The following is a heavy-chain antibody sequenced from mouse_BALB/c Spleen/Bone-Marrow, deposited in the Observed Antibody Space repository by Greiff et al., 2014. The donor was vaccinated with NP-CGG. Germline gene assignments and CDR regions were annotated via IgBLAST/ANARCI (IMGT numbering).Heavy chain of an antibody. D-gene: IGHD2-3*01. J-gene: IGHJ2*01. CDR1: GYTFTSYT. V-gene: IGHV1-4*02. Sequence: QVQLQQPAAELARPGASVKMSCKASGYTFTSYTMRWVRQRPGQGLEWIGYINPSSGYTEYNQKFKDKTTLTADKSPSTAYMQLSSLTSEDSAVYYCARRVRDGYYWGQGTTLTVSS. CDR3: ARRVRDGYY. CDR2: INPSSGYT.